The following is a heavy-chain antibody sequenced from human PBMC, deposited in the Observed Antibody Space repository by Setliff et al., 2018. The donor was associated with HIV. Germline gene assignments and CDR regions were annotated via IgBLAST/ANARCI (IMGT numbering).Heavy chain of an antibody. D-gene: IGHD4-17*01. J-gene: IGHJ4*02. CDR2: INPSGGST. CDR1: GYIFTSYY. V-gene: IGHV1-46*01. Sequence: VASVKVSCKTSGYIFTSYYMQWVRQAPGQGLEWMGIINPSGGSTSYAQKFQGRVTMTRDTSTSTVYMELSSLRSEDTAVYYCARSGRETDLYGLYGVHYFDYWGQGTLVTVSS. CDR3: ARSGRETDLYGLYGVHYFDY.